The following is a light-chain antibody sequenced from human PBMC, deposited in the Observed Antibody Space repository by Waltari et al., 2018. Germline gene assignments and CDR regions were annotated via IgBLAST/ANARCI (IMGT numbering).Light chain of an antibody. CDR1: QSVRSN. CDR3: HQSDDWPPYS. Sequence: EIVMTQSPATLSVSPVESVTLSCRASQSVRSNLAWYQQKPGQGPRLLIYDGSTRATGIPARFSGSGSGTDFTLTISSLQSEDFAIYYCHQSDDWPPYSFGQGTKLEIK. J-gene: IGKJ2*03. V-gene: IGKV3-15*01. CDR2: DGS.